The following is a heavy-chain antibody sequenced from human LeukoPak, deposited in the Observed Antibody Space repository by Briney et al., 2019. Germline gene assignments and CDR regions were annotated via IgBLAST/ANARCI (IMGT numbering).Heavy chain of an antibody. J-gene: IGHJ3*02. D-gene: IGHD2-8*01. CDR1: GFTFSTYW. CDR3: ARVMRVCSNGVCYRGDGFEI. Sequence: PGGSLRLSCAASGFTFSTYWMHWVRQAPGKGLEWVSAISGSGGSTYYADSVKGRFTISRDNSKNTLYLQMNSLRAEDTAVYYCARVMRVCSNGVCYRGDGFEIWGQGTMVTVSS. V-gene: IGHV3-23*01. CDR2: ISGSGGST.